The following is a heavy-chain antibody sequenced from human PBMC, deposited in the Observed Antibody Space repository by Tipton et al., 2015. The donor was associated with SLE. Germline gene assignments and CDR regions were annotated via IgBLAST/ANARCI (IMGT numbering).Heavy chain of an antibody. CDR2: IDTSGST. CDR3: ARRPSARALDI. V-gene: IGHV4-61*02. CDR1: GASITSVRYY. D-gene: IGHD6-19*01. Sequence: NLSLTCTVSGASITSVRYYWTWIRQPAGKGLEWIGRIDTSGSTHYNPSLKSRVTMSLDASKNQFSLNLSSVTATDTAVYFCARRPSARALDIWGQGTMVTVSS. J-gene: IGHJ3*02.